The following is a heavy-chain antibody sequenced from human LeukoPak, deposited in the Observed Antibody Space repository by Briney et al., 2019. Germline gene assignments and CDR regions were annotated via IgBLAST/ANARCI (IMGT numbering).Heavy chain of an antibody. Sequence: GGSLRLSCAASGFTFSNAWMSWVRQAPGRGLEWVGRIKSKTDGRTTDYAAPVKGRFTISRDDSKNTLYLQMNSLKTEDTAVYYCTTAASGAFDIWGQGTMVTVSS. CDR2: IKSKTDGRTT. J-gene: IGHJ3*02. CDR1: GFTFSNAW. V-gene: IGHV3-15*01. CDR3: TTAASGAFDI.